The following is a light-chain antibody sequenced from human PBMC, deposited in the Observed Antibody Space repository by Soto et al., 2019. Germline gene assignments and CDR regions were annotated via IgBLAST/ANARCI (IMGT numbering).Light chain of an antibody. V-gene: IGKV3-20*01. CDR3: HQYSTSPTT. Sequence: EIVLTQSPGTLSLSPGERATVSCRASQTVISSHLAWYQQKPGQAPRLLIYGASKRATGIPDRVSGSGSGTDFTLTISRLEPEDFAVYYCHQYSTSPTTFGQGTKVEIK. CDR2: GAS. J-gene: IGKJ1*01. CDR1: QTVISSH.